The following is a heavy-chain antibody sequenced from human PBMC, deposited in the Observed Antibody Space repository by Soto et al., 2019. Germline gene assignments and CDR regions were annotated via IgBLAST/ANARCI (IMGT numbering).Heavy chain of an antibody. CDR1: GFTFSSYD. D-gene: IGHD6-13*01. CDR2: IGTAGDT. Sequence: EGSWRLSCAASGFTFSSYDMHWVRQATGKGLELVSAIGTAGDTYYPGSVKGRFTISRENAQNSLYLQMNSLRAGDTAVYYCARLSSWYRPPDIAGQATMVNVS. J-gene: IGHJ3*02. CDR3: ARLSSWYRPPDI. V-gene: IGHV3-13*01.